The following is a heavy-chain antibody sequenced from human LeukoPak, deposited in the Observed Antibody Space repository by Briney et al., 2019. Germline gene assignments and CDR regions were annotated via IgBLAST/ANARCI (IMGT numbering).Heavy chain of an antibody. CDR1: GGSFSGYY. CDR3: ARGDDTAMVSYAFDI. J-gene: IGHJ3*02. D-gene: IGHD5-18*01. CDR2: INHSGST. Sequence: SETLSLTCAVYGGSFSGYYWSWIRQPPGKGLEWSGEINHSGSTNYNPSLKSRVTISVDTSKNQFSLKLSSVTAADTAVYYCARGDDTAMVSYAFDIWGQGTMVTVSS. V-gene: IGHV4-34*01.